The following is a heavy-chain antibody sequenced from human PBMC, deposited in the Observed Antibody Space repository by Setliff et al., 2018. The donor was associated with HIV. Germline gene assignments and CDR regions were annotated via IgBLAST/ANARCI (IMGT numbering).Heavy chain of an antibody. CDR3: ILLGMHGALNI. CDR2: IKSRVDGETT. CDR1: GFTFSDAW. V-gene: IGHV3-15*01. Sequence: PGGSLRLSCAASGFTFSDAWMSWVRQAPGKGLEWVGRIKSRVDGETTAYAAPLKGRFAISRDDSKNTLYLQMDSLSTEDTAVYYCILLGMHGALNIWGQGTMVTVSS. J-gene: IGHJ3*02. D-gene: IGHD7-27*01.